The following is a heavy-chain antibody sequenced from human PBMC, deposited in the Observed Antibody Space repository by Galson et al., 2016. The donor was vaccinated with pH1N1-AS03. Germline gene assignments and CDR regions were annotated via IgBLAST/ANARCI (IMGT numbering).Heavy chain of an antibody. J-gene: IGHJ4*02. V-gene: IGHV4-38-2*01. CDR2: IYHSGST. Sequence: ETLSLTCAVSGYSISSGYCRGWIRQPPGKGLEWIGSIYHSGSTYYNPSLKSRVTISIDTSKNQFSLKLSSVTAADTAVYYCAGIDRVLTAASTRPAGGDDWGQGTLGTVSS. CDR3: AGIDRVLTAASTRPAGGDD. D-gene: IGHD6-13*01. CDR1: GYSISSGYC.